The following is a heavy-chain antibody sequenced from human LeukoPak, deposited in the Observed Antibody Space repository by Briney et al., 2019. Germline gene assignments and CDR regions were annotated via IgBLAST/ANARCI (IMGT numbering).Heavy chain of an antibody. J-gene: IGHJ1*01. CDR1: GLTFSSYA. V-gene: IGHV3-23*01. CDR2: ISGSGGST. Sequence: GGSLRLSCEGSGLTFSSYAMSWVRQAPGKGLEWVSAISGSGGSTYYADPVKGRFTISRDNSKNTLYLQMNSLRAEDTALYYCAKSEGYFQHWGQGALVTVSS. CDR3: AKSEGYFQH.